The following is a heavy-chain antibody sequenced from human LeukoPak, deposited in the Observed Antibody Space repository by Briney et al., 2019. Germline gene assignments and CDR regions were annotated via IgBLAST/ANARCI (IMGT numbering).Heavy chain of an antibody. D-gene: IGHD3-10*01. CDR1: GGSFSGYY. CDR3: ARVFDSGSQAYFYYMDV. J-gene: IGHJ6*03. V-gene: IGHV4-34*01. Sequence: PSETLSLTCAVYGGSFSGYYWSWIRQPPGKGLEWIGEINHSGNTNYNPSLKSRVTISVDTSNNHFSLKLSSVTAADTAVYYCARVFDSGSQAYFYYMDVWGKGTTVTISS. CDR2: INHSGNT.